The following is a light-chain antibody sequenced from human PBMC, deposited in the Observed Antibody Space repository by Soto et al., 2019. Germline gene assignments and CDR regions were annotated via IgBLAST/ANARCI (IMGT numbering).Light chain of an antibody. V-gene: IGKV1-9*01. CDR3: QQSYSLPRK. J-gene: IGKJ1*01. Sequence: ETRLTQALRCLSTSLAYLGTLTSGASQGISSYLAWYQQKPGKAPKLLISAASTLQSGVPSRFSGSGSGTEFTLTITSLQPEDFATYCCQQSYSLPRKFCQGTKVEIK. CDR2: AAS. CDR1: QGISSY.